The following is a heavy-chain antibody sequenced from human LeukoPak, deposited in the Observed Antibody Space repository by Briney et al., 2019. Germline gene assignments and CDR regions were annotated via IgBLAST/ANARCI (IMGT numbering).Heavy chain of an antibody. CDR2: INHSGST. V-gene: IGHV4-34*01. CDR3: ARGPWGVPPFPY. D-gene: IGHD7-27*01. CDR1: GGSFSGYY. Sequence: PSETLSLTCAVYGGSFSGYYWSWIRQPPGKGLEWIGEINHSGSTNYNPSLKSRVTISVDTSKNQFSLKLSSVTAADTAVYYWARGPWGVPPFPYGGQEPLAPFS. J-gene: IGHJ4*02.